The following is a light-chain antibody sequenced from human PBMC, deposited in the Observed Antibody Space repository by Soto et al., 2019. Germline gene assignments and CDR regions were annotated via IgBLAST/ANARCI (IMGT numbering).Light chain of an antibody. J-gene: IGKJ1*01. CDR1: QSVSSSY. V-gene: IGKV3-20*01. CDR2: SAS. Sequence: EIGLTQSPGTLSLSPGERATLSCRASQSVSSSYLAWYQQKPGQAPRLLIYSASSRATGIPDRFSGSGSGTDFTLTISRLEPEDFAVYYCQQYGSSPWTFGQGTKVDIK. CDR3: QQYGSSPWT.